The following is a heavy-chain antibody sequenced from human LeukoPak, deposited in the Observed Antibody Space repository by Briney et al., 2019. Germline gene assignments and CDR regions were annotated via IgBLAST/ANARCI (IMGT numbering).Heavy chain of an antibody. CDR2: LSGRGDST. Sequence: PGGSLRLSCAASGFTFSTYAMNWVRQAPGKGLEWVSSLSGRGDSTYYADSVKGRFTISRDNSKNTLYLQMNSLRAEDTAVYYCAKNTQKSWYSSSWYGNWFDPWGQGTLVTVSS. D-gene: IGHD6-13*01. V-gene: IGHV3-23*01. CDR1: GFTFSTYA. CDR3: AKNTQKSWYSSSWYGNWFDP. J-gene: IGHJ5*02.